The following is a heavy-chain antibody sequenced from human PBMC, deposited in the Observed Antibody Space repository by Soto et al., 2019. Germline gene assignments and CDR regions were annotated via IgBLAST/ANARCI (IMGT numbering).Heavy chain of an antibody. V-gene: IGHV1-18*01. CDR2: ISAYNGNT. CDR3: ARWGSDYSNYSGWFDP. D-gene: IGHD4-4*01. Sequence: ASVKVSCKASGYTFTSYGISRVRQAPGQGLEWMGWISAYNGNTNYAQKLQGRVTMTTDTSTSTAYMELRSLRSDDTAVYYCARWGSDYSNYSGWFDPWGQGTLVTVSS. J-gene: IGHJ5*02. CDR1: GYTFTSYG.